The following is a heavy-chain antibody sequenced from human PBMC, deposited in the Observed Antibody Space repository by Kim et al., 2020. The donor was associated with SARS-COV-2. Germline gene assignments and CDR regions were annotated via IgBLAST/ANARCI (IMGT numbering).Heavy chain of an antibody. CDR1: GFTFSSYA. CDR3: AKDVGGEDAFDI. CDR2: IYSGGSST. Sequence: GGSLRLSCAASGFTFSSYAMSWVRQAPGKGLEWVSVIYSGGSSTYYADSVKVRFTISRDNSKNTLYLQMNSLRAEDTAVYYCAKDVGGEDAFDIWGQGT. D-gene: IGHD3-3*01. V-gene: IGHV3-23*03. J-gene: IGHJ3*02.